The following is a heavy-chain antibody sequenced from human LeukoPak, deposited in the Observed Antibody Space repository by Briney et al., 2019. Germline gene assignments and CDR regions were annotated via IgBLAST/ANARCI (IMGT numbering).Heavy chain of an antibody. J-gene: IGHJ5*02. CDR2: IYHSGST. Sequence: PSETLSLTCAVSGGSISSGGYSWSWIRQPPGKGLEWIGYIYHSGSTYYNPSLKSRVTISVDRSKNQFSLKLSSVTAADPAVYYCARGGDYAWFDPWGQGTLVTVSS. CDR1: GGSISSGGYS. D-gene: IGHD4-17*01. V-gene: IGHV4-30-2*01. CDR3: ARGGDYAWFDP.